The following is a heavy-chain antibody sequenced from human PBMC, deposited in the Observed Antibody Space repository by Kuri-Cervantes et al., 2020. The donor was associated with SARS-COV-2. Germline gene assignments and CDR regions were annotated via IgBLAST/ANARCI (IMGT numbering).Heavy chain of an antibody. CDR3: AADQQLPNSYGMDV. CDR1: GFTFTSSA. CDR2: IVVGSGNT. V-gene: IGHV1-58*02. D-gene: IGHD6-13*01. J-gene: IGHJ6*02. Sequence: SVTVSCKASGFTFTSSAMQWVRQARGQRLEWIGWIVVGSGNTNYAQKFQERVTITRDMSTSTAYMELSSLRSEDTAVYYCAADQQLPNSYGMDVWGQGTTVTVSS.